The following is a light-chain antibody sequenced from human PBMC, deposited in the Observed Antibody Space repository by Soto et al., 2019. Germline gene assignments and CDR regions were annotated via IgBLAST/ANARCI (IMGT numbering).Light chain of an antibody. CDR1: QNIRNY. CDR3: QQLHSTSSYT. V-gene: IGKV1-39*01. J-gene: IGKJ2*01. Sequence: DIQMTQSPSSLSASVGDRVTFTCRASQNIRNYLNWYQQRPGKTPNLLVYAASNLRSGVPSRFSGSGSGTDFTLTISSLQPEDFATYYCQQLHSTSSYTFGQGTRVDIK. CDR2: AAS.